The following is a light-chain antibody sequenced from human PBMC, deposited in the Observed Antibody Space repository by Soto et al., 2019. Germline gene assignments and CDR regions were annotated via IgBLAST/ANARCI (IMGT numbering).Light chain of an antibody. Sequence: DIVMTQSPDSLAVSLGERATINCKSSQSLLHLAWYQQKPGQPPKLLIYWASTRESGVPDRFSGSASRTDFTLTISSLQAEDVAVYYCQQYYTTPVTFGQGTKVELK. CDR2: WAS. CDR1: QSLLH. V-gene: IGKV4-1*01. CDR3: QQYYTTPVT. J-gene: IGKJ1*01.